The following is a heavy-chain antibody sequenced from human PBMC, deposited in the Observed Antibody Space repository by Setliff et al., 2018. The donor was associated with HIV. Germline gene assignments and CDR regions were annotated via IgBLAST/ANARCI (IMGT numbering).Heavy chain of an antibody. CDR1: AYSINSGYY. CDR2: INHSGST. D-gene: IGHD3-22*01. V-gene: IGHV4-38-2*01. Sequence: SETLSLTCAVSAYSINSGYYWGWIRQPPGKGLEWIGEINHSGSTHYHPSLKSRVTISIDKSKKQFSLKVRSVTAAETAIYYCARPYDSLYGWGQGVLVTVSS. CDR3: ARPYDSLYG. J-gene: IGHJ4*02.